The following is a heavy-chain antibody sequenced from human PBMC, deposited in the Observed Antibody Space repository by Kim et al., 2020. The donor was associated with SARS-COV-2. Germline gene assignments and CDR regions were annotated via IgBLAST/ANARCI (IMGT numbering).Heavy chain of an antibody. Sequence: FQERVTITRDMSTSTAYMELSSLRSEDTAVYYCAAEAARPSLWHPYGMDVWGQGTTVTVSS. V-gene: IGHV1-58*01. CDR3: AAEAARPSLWHPYGMDV. J-gene: IGHJ6*02. D-gene: IGHD6-6*01.